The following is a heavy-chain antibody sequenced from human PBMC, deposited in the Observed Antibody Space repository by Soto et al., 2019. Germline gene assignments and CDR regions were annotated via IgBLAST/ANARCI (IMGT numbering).Heavy chain of an antibody. CDR3: ARGPTIGGDYYYYGMDV. V-gene: IGHV1-69*13. D-gene: IGHD2-21*01. Sequence: SVKVSCKASGGTFSIYAISWVRQAPGQGLEWMGGIIPIFGTANYAQKFQGRVTITADESTSTAYMELSSLRSEDTAVYYCARGPTIGGDYYYYGMDVWGQGTTVTVSS. CDR2: IIPIFGTA. CDR1: GGTFSIYA. J-gene: IGHJ6*02.